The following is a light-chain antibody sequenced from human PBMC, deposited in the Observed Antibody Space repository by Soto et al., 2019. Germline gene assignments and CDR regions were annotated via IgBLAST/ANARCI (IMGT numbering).Light chain of an antibody. CDR3: AAWDDSLNVVV. V-gene: IGLV1-44*01. CDR2: RNN. CDR1: SSNIGSNT. Sequence: QSVLTQPPSASGTPGQRVTISCSGSSSNIGSNTVNWYQQLPGTAPKLLIYRNNQRPSGVPDRFSGSESGTSASLAISGLQSEDEADYYCAAWDDSLNVVVFGGGTKLTVL. J-gene: IGLJ2*01.